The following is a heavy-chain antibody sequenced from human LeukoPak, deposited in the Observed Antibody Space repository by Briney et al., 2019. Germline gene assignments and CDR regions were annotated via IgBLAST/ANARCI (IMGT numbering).Heavy chain of an antibody. CDR1: GGTSSSYT. Sequence: SVKVSCKASGGTSSSYTISWVRQAPGQGLEWMGRIIPILGIANYAQRFQGRVTITADKSTSTAYMGLSSLRSEDTAVYYCARTLGELIFDYWGQGTLVTVSS. J-gene: IGHJ4*02. V-gene: IGHV1-69*02. CDR3: ARTLGELIFDY. CDR2: IIPILGIA. D-gene: IGHD1-26*01.